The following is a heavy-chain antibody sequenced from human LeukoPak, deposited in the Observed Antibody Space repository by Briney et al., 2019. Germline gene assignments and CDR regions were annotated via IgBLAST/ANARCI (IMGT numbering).Heavy chain of an antibody. CDR3: ARVGGYQLPKFDY. D-gene: IGHD2-2*01. Sequence: PGGSLRHSCVASGITLSSHAMSWVRQAPGKGLEWISYISSSSSTIYYSDSVKGRFSISRDNAKNSVYLEMNSPRDEDTAVYYCARVGGYQLPKFDYWGRGTLVTVSS. CDR2: ISSSSSTI. V-gene: IGHV3-48*02. J-gene: IGHJ4*02. CDR1: GITLSSHA.